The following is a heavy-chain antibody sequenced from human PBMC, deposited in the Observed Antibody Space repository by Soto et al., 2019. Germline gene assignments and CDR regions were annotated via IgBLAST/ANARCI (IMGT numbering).Heavy chain of an antibody. V-gene: IGHV3-30*18. CDR3: AKSPVWELLPRFDY. CDR2: ISYDGSNK. Sequence: PGGSLRLSCAASGFTFSSYGMHWVRQAPGKGLEWVAVISYDGSNKYYADSVKGRFTISRDNSKNTLYLQMNSLRAEDTAVYYCAKSPVWELLPRFDYWGQGTLVTVSS. D-gene: IGHD1-26*01. J-gene: IGHJ4*02. CDR1: GFTFSSYG.